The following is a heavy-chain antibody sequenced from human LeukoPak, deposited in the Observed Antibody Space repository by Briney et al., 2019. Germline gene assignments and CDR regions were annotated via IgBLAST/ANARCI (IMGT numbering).Heavy chain of an antibody. CDR1: GFTFDDYA. CDR3: AKDSSGYYYVFQH. Sequence: GGSLRLSCAASGFTFDDYAMHWVRQAPGKGLEWVSLISGDGGSTYYGDSVKGRFTISRDNSKNSLYLQMNSLGTEDAALYYCAKDSSGYYYVFQHWGQGTLVTVSS. V-gene: IGHV3-43*02. D-gene: IGHD3-22*01. J-gene: IGHJ1*01. CDR2: ISGDGGST.